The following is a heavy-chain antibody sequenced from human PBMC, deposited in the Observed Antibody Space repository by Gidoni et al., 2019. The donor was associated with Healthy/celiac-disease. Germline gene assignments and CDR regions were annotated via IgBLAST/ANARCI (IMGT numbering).Heavy chain of an antibody. V-gene: IGHV3-11*01. CDR3: ASGNIVVVTAQTVRVGAFDI. Sequence: QVQLVESGGGLVKPGGSLRLSCAASGFTFSYYYMSWIRQAPGKGLEWVSYISSSGSTIYYADSVKGRFTISRDNAKNSLYLQMNSLRAEDTAVYYCASGNIVVVTAQTVRVGAFDIWGQGTMVTVSS. CDR2: ISSSGSTI. J-gene: IGHJ3*02. D-gene: IGHD2-21*02. CDR1: GFTFSYYY.